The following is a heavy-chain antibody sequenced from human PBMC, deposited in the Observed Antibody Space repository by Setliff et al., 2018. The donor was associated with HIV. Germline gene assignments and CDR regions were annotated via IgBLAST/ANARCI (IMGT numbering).Heavy chain of an antibody. D-gene: IGHD1-1*01. Sequence: GGSLRLSCAASGFTFSTYWMSWVRQAPGKGLEWVANIKQDGSEKYYVNSVKGRFTISRDNAKNSLYLQMNSLRAEDTAVYYCARETRPGLTRSGFDYWGQGTLVTVSS. CDR3: ARETRPGLTRSGFDY. J-gene: IGHJ4*02. V-gene: IGHV3-7*05. CDR2: IKQDGSEK. CDR1: GFTFSTYW.